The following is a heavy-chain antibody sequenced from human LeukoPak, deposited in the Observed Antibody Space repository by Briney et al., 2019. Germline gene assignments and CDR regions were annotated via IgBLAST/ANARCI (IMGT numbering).Heavy chain of an antibody. CDR1: GFTVSSNY. D-gene: IGHD4-23*01. CDR2: ISSSSSYI. J-gene: IGHJ4*02. Sequence: GGSLRLSCAASGFTVSSNYMSWVRPAPGKGLEWVSSISSSSSYIYCADSVKGRFTISRDNAKNSLYLQMNSLRAEDTAVYYCASGGLTVVTNPGVDYWGQGTLVTVSS. CDR3: ASGGLTVVTNPGVDY. V-gene: IGHV3-21*01.